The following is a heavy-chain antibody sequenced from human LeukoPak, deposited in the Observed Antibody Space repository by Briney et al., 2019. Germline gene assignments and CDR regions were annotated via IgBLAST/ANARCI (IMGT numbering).Heavy chain of an antibody. Sequence: ASVKVSCKASGYTFTGYYMHWVRQAPGQGLEWMGWINPNSGGTNYAQKFQGRVTMTRDTSISTAYMELSRPRSDDTAVYYCARDRAVAGEFSYYYYGMDVWGQGTTVTVSS. J-gene: IGHJ6*02. CDR1: GYTFTGYY. CDR2: INPNSGGT. V-gene: IGHV1-2*02. D-gene: IGHD6-19*01. CDR3: ARDRAVAGEFSYYYYGMDV.